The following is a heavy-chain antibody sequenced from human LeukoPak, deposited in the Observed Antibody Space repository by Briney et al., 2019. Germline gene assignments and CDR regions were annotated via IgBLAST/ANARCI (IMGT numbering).Heavy chain of an antibody. CDR2: FYYSGST. CDR1: GGSISSGGYY. D-gene: IGHD2-21*02. CDR3: ASTYCGGDCYSGFDY. V-gene: IGHV4-31*03. Sequence: SETLSLTCTVSGGSISSGGYYWSWIRQHPGKGLEWIGYFYYSGSTYYNPSLKSRVTISVDTSKNQFSLKLSSVTAADTAVYYCASTYCGGDCYSGFDYWGQGTLVTVSS. J-gene: IGHJ4*02.